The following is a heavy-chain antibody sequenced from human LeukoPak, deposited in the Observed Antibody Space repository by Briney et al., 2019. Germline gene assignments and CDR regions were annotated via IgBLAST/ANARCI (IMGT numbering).Heavy chain of an antibody. CDR2: ISSSGGST. CDR1: GFTFSSYA. CDR3: AKDISSITMVRGRGAFDI. J-gene: IGHJ3*02. Sequence: GGSLRLSCAASGFTFSSYAMSWVRQAPGRGLGWVSAISSSGGSTYYADSVKGRFTISRNNSKNTLYLQMNSLRAEDTAVYYCAKDISSITMVRGRGAFDIWGQGTMVTVSS. V-gene: IGHV3-23*01. D-gene: IGHD3-10*01.